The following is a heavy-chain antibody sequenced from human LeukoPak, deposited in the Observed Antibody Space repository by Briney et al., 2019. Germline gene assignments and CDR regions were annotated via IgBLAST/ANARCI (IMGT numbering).Heavy chain of an antibody. D-gene: IGHD7-27*01. CDR2: IYYSGST. CDR3: ARHNWGNNWFDP. Sequence: PSEALSLTCTVSGGSISSYYWSWIRQPPGKGLEWIGYIYYSGSTNYNPSLKSRVTISVDTSKNQFSLKLSSVTAADTAVYYCARHNWGNNWFDPWGQGTLVTVSS. V-gene: IGHV4-59*08. J-gene: IGHJ5*02. CDR1: GGSISSYY.